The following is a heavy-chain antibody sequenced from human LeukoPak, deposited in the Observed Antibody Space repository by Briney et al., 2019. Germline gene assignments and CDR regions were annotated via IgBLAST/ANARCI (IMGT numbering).Heavy chain of an antibody. D-gene: IGHD3-9*01. CDR3: AKVRGILTRNYFDY. CDR2: ISYDGSNK. J-gene: IGHJ4*02. CDR1: GFTFSNYA. V-gene: IGHV3-30*04. Sequence: PGGSLRLSCAASGFTFSNYALHWVRQAPGKGLEWVAVISYDGSNKFYADSVRGRFTISRDNSKNTLYLQMNSLRPEDTAVYYCAKVRGILTRNYFDYWGQGTLVTVSA.